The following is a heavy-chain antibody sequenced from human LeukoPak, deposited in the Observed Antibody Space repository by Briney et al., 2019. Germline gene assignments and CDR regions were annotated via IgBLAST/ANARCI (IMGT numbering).Heavy chain of an antibody. J-gene: IGHJ4*02. CDR3: ARALAPYCGGGSCYPSIFDY. Sequence: SETLSLTCTVSGGSISSGGYYWSWIRQHPGKGLEWIGYIYYSGSTYYNPSLKSRVTISVDTSKNQFALKLSSVTAADTAVYYCARALAPYCGGGSCYPSIFDYWGRGTLVTVSS. D-gene: IGHD2-15*01. CDR2: IYYSGST. V-gene: IGHV4-31*03. CDR1: GGSISSGGYY.